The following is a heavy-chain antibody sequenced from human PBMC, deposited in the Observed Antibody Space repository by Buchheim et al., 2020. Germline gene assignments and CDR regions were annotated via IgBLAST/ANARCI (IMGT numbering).Heavy chain of an antibody. J-gene: IGHJ4*02. CDR1: GFTFNSCT. CDR2: IKQDGSEK. D-gene: IGHD6-13*01. Sequence: EVQLLESGGGLVQPGGSLRLSCAASGFTFNSCTMGWVRQAPGKGLEWVANIKQDGSEKYYVDSVKGRFTISRDNAKNSLYLQMNSLRAEDTAVYYCAREYSSSWYEDLDYWGQGTL. CDR3: AREYSSSWYEDLDY. V-gene: IGHV3-7*01.